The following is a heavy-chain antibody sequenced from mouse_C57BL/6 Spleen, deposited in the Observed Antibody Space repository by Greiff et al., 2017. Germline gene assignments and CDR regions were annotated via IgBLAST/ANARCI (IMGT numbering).Heavy chain of an antibody. V-gene: IGHV1-81*01. J-gene: IGHJ4*01. D-gene: IGHD2-4*01. CDR3: ARRDYDYHYYAMDY. Sequence: VQLQQSGAELARPGASVKLSCKASGYTFTSYGISWVKQRTGQGLEWIGEIYPRSGNTYYNEKFKGKATLTADKSSSTAYMELRSLTSEDSAVYFCARRDYDYHYYAMDYWGQGTSVTVSS. CDR2: IYPRSGNT. CDR1: GYTFTSYG.